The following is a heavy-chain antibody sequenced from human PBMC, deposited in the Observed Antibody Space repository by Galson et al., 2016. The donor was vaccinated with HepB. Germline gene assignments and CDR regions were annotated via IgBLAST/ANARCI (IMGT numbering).Heavy chain of an antibody. CDR3: ARPFGGPPGGEHWYFDL. Sequence: ETLSLTCTVFGGSISRYYWSWIRQSPGKGLEWIGYIYYSGSTNYNPSLKIRVTISVDTSKNQFSLKLSSVTAADTAVYYCARPFGGPPGGEHWYFDLWGRGTLVTVSS. J-gene: IGHJ2*01. V-gene: IGHV4-59*01. CDR1: GGSISRYY. CDR2: IYYSGST. D-gene: IGHD4-23*01.